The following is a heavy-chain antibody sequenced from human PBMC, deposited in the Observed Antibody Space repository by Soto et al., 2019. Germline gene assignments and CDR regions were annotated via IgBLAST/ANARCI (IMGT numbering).Heavy chain of an antibody. V-gene: IGHV1-69*02. CDR2: IIPHLGVI. CDR3: ARGGQSLVGDS. D-gene: IGHD1-26*01. CDR1: GGTFSNYI. Sequence: QVPLVQSGAEVKKPGSSVHVSCKASGGTFSNYIINWVRQAPGRGLEWMGRIIPHLGVINYAQKFQARVTITADKSTSTAYMYLSSLRSEDTAVYYCARGGQSLVGDSWGQGALVTVSS. J-gene: IGHJ4*02.